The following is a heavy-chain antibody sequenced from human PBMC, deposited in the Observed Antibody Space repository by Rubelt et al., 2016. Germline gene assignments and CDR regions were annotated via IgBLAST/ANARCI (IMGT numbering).Heavy chain of an antibody. CDR3: ARGFEDSGSYYYYYYYYMDV. J-gene: IGHJ6*03. Sequence: LKSRVTISVDTSKNQFSLKLSSVTAADTAVYYCARGFEDSGSYYYYYYYYMDVWGKGTTVTVSS. D-gene: IGHD1-26*01. V-gene: IGHV4-34*01.